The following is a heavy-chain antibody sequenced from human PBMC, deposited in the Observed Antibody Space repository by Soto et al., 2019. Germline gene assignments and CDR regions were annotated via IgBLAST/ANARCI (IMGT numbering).Heavy chain of an antibody. V-gene: IGHV3-74*01. Sequence: EVQLVESGGGLVQPGGSLRLSCAASGFTFSMYWMHWVRQVPGKGPEWVSRINDDGISTNYADSVKGRFTISRDNAKNSLYLPMNALRVEDTGVYYCTRGPRPTSTGTVAFWGQGTLVTVSS. D-gene: IGHD1-1*01. CDR1: GFTFSMYW. CDR3: TRGPRPTSTGTVAF. CDR2: INDDGIST. J-gene: IGHJ4*02.